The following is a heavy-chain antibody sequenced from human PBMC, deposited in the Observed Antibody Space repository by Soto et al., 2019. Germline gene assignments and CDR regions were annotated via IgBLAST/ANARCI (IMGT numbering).Heavy chain of an antibody. D-gene: IGHD1-1*01. Sequence: QIVQSGAEVKKPGASVRISCKSSGFNFESYTIHWLRQAPGHRFEWMGSINGDTGKPSYSRNFRNRVTISRDRAASTAYVELRSLATDDTAVYFCARGAGTGKVYQYAVDVWGQGTTVIVSS. CDR1: GFNFESYT. CDR3: ARGAGTGKVYQYAVDV. CDR2: INGDTGKP. J-gene: IGHJ6*02. V-gene: IGHV1-3*01.